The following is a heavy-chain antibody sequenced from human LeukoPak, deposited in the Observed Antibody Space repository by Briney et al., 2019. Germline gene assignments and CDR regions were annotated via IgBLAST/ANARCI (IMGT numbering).Heavy chain of an antibody. Sequence: PGGSLRLSCAASGFTFDDYAMPWVRQAPGKGLEWVSGISWNSGSIGYADSVKGRFTISRDNAKNSLSLQMNSLRAEDTALYYCAKATYGSGVIYYFDYWGQGTLVTVSS. D-gene: IGHD3-10*01. CDR1: GFTFDDYA. CDR3: AKATYGSGVIYYFDY. J-gene: IGHJ4*02. CDR2: ISWNSGSI. V-gene: IGHV3-9*01.